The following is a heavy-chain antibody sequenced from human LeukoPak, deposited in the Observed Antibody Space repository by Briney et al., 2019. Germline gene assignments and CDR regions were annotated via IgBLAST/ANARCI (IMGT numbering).Heavy chain of an antibody. J-gene: IGHJ4*02. V-gene: IGHV3-23*01. CDR3: ARGSGSGSYYRALDY. CDR1: GFTFSSYA. Sequence: GGSLRLSCAASGFTFSSYAMSWVRQAPGKGLEWVSAISGSGDSTFYADSVKGRFNISRDKSRNTLYMQMNSLRAEDTAIYYCARGSGSGSYYRALDYWGQGTLVTVSS. CDR2: ISGSGDST. D-gene: IGHD3-10*01.